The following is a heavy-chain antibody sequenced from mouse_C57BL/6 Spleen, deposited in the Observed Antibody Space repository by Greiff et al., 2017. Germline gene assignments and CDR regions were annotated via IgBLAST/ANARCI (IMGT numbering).Heavy chain of an antibody. Sequence: QVQLQQPGAELVKPGASVKLSCKASGYTFTSYWMQWVKQRPGQGLEWIGEIDPSDSYTNYNQKFKGKATLTVDTSSSTAYMQLSSRTSEDSAVDYCARTGSNDGNYAWFAYWGQGTLVTVSA. D-gene: IGHD2-3*01. V-gene: IGHV1-50*01. J-gene: IGHJ3*01. CDR3: ARTGSNDGNYAWFAY. CDR1: GYTFTSYW. CDR2: IDPSDSYT.